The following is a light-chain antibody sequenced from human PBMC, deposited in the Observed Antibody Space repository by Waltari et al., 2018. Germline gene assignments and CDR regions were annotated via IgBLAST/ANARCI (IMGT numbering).Light chain of an antibody. CDR3: QQRSNWPQWT. Sequence: EIVLTQSPATLSLSPGERATLSCRASQSVSSYLAWYHQKPGQAPRLLIYDASNRATGIPARFSGSGSGTDFTLTISSLEPEEFAVYYCQQRSNWPQWTFGQGTKVEI. V-gene: IGKV3-11*01. CDR1: QSVSSY. J-gene: IGKJ1*01. CDR2: DAS.